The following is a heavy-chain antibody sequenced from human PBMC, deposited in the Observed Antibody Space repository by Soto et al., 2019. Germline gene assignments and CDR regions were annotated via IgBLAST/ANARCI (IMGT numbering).Heavy chain of an antibody. CDR1: GHVFHNHW. D-gene: IGHD3-10*01. CDR2: IFTRDSET. CDR3: ARGYFDSGHGYDL. V-gene: IGHV5-51*01. Sequence: ESLKVSCKGPGHVFHNHWIVWVRQTPGKGLEWMGLIFTRDSETKTSPSFRGHVSFSVDNSINTVYLQWTSLKTTDTGIYFCARGYFDSGHGYDLWGQGTLVTVSS. J-gene: IGHJ5*02.